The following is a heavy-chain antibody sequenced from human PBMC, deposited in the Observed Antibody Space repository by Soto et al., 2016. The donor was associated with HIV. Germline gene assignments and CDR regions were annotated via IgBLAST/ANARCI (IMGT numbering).Heavy chain of an antibody. V-gene: IGHV1-46*01. Sequence: QVQLVQSGAEVKKPGASVKVSCKASGYTFTSYYMHWVRQAPGQGLEWMGIINPSGGSTSYAQKFQGRVTMTRDTSTSTVYMELSSLRSEDTAVYYCARVSSGWENYYYYYYMDVWGKGTTVTVSS. J-gene: IGHJ6*03. CDR1: GYTFTSYY. D-gene: IGHD6-19*01. CDR2: INPSGGST. CDR3: ARVSSGWENYYYYYYMDV.